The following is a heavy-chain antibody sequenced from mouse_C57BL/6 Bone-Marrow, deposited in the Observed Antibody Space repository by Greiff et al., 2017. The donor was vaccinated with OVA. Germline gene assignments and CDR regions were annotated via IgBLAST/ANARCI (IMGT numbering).Heavy chain of an antibody. D-gene: IGHD2-4*01. J-gene: IGHJ4*01. CDR1: GFTFSSYA. V-gene: IGHV5-4*01. CDR3: ARDRMDYDGEDYYAMDY. Sequence: DVKLQESGGGLVKPGGSLKLSCAASGFTFSSYAMSWVRQTPEKRLEWVATISDGGSYTYYPDNVKGRFTISRDNAKNNLYLQMSHLKSEDTAMYYCARDRMDYDGEDYYAMDYWGQGTSVTVSS. CDR2: ISDGGSYT.